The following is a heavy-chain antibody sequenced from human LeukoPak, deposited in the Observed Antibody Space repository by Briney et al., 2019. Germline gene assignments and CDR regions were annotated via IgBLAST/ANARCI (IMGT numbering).Heavy chain of an antibody. Sequence: PGGSLRLSCATSGFTFSNAWMNWVRQAPGKGLEWVGRIRSNSDGGTIDYAAPVKGRFTISRDDSKNTLYLQMNSLKTEDTAVYYCTTGNWGPYWGQGTLVTVSS. CDR3: TTGNWGPY. CDR1: GFTFSNAW. CDR2: IRSNSDGGTI. V-gene: IGHV3-15*07. D-gene: IGHD7-27*01. J-gene: IGHJ4*02.